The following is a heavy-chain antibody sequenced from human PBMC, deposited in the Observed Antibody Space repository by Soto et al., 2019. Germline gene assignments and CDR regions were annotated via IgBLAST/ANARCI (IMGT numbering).Heavy chain of an antibody. CDR2: ISANYGNT. CDR1: GGTFSSYA. D-gene: IGHD6-19*01. Sequence: GASVKVSCKASGGTFSSYAISWVRQAPGQGLEWMGWISANYGNTNYAQKLQGRVTMTADTSTSTAYMELRSLRSDDTAVYYCARDLGIAVAGSFDYWGQGTLVTVSS. J-gene: IGHJ4*02. V-gene: IGHV1-18*01. CDR3: ARDLGIAVAGSFDY.